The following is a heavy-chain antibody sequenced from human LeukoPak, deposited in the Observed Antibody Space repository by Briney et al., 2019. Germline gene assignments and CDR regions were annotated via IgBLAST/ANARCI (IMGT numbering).Heavy chain of an antibody. V-gene: IGHV3-30-3*01. CDR1: GFTFSRSA. CDR2: MSYDGSSK. J-gene: IGHJ4*02. D-gene: IGHD6-19*01. CDR3: AKGLTSGWYLAPFDY. Sequence: GGSLRLSCAASGFTFSRSAMHWVRQAPGKGLEWVAVMSYDGSSKYYADSVKGRFTISRDNSKNTLYLQMNSLRAEDTAVYYCAKGLTSGWYLAPFDYWGQGTLVTVSS.